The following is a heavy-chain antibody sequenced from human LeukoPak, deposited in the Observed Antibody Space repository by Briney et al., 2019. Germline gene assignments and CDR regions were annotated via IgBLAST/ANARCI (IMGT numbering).Heavy chain of an antibody. CDR3: TRIFYYGTRGYYPDF. V-gene: IGHV3-72*01. CDR2: SKNKDYAYGT. J-gene: IGHJ4*02. CDR1: GFTFSNAW. Sequence: GGSLRLSCAASGFTFSNAWMSWVRQAPGKGPEWVGRSKNKDYAYGTVNAASVKGRFTFSRDDPKNSLYLQMNSLTTEDTAVYYCTRIFYYGTRGYYPDFWGQGTLVTVSS. D-gene: IGHD3-22*01.